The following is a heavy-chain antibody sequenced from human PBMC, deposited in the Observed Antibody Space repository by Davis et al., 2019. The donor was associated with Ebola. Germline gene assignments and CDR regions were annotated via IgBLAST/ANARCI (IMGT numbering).Heavy chain of an antibody. J-gene: IGHJ4*02. CDR1: GGSMSSYY. D-gene: IGHD1-26*01. CDR3: ARTPQYTSYGSYFDY. V-gene: IGHV4-59*01. Sequence: SETLSLTCTVSGGSMSSYYWSWIRQPPGKGLEWIGNIYYGGTTNYKPSLKSRVTISGDTSKNQFSLNVNSVTAADTAMYYCARTPQYTSYGSYFDYWGQGTLVTVSS. CDR2: IYYGGTT.